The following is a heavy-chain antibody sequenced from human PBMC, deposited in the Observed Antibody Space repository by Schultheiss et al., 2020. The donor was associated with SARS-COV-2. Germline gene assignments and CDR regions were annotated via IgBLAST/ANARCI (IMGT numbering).Heavy chain of an antibody. CDR3: ARDYWGGYDTYYGMDV. CDR2: ISSSSSYI. Sequence: GGSLRLSCAASGFTFSSYSMNWVRQAPGKGLEWVSSISSSSSYIYYADSVKGRFTISRDNAKNSLYLQMNSLRAEDTAVYYCARDYWGGYDTYYGMDVWGQGTTVTVSS. V-gene: IGHV3-21*01. CDR1: GFTFSSYS. D-gene: IGHD5-12*01. J-gene: IGHJ6*02.